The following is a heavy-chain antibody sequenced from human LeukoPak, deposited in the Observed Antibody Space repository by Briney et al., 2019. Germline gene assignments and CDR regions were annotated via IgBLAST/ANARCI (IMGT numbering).Heavy chain of an antibody. CDR2: ISYDAKSN. Sequence: PGRSLRLSCVTSGFTFSSYGMHWVRQVPGKGLGWVAVISYDAKSNYHVDSVKGRFTISRDNSKNTLYLQMNSLKIEDTAVYYCTTVTLRPVGLWGQGTLVTVSS. CDR3: TTVTLRPVGL. V-gene: IGHV3-30*03. D-gene: IGHD3-10*01. CDR1: GFTFSSYG. J-gene: IGHJ4*02.